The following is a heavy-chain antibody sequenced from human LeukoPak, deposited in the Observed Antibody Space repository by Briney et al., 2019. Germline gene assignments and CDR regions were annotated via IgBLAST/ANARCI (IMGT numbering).Heavy chain of an antibody. Sequence: ASVKVSCKASGGTFSSYAISWVRQAPGQGLEWMGGIIPIFGTANYAQKFQGRVTMTRNTSTGTAYMELSSLRSEDTAVYYCARSLAVDGTRAYWGQGTLVTVSS. CDR2: IIPIFGTA. CDR3: ARSLAVDGTRAY. D-gene: IGHD6-19*01. J-gene: IGHJ4*02. V-gene: IGHV1-69*05. CDR1: GGTFSSYA.